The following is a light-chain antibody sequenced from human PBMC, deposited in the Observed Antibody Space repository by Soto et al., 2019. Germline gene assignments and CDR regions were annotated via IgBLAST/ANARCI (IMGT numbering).Light chain of an antibody. V-gene: IGKV3-11*01. CDR3: QQRGNRPPWT. Sequence: EIVMTQSPATLSLSPGERATLSCRASQSVGKYLVWYQQKPGQAPRLLIYDASNRATGIPARFSGSGSGTDFTLTISSLEPEDLAVYYCQQRGNRPPWTFGHGTKVDNK. J-gene: IGKJ1*01. CDR1: QSVGKY. CDR2: DAS.